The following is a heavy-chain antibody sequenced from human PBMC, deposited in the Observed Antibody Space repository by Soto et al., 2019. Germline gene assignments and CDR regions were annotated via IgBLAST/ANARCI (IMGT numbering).Heavy chain of an antibody. CDR2: ISYDGSNK. CDR3: ARDLGTTVVDAFDI. V-gene: IGHV3-30-3*01. Sequence: QVQLVESGGGVVQPGRSLRLSCAASGFTFSSYAMHWVRQAPGKGLEWVAVISYDGSNKYYADSVKGRFTISRDNSKNTLYLQMNSLRAEDTAVYYCARDLGTTVVDAFDIWGQGTMVTVSS. CDR1: GFTFSSYA. D-gene: IGHD4-17*01. J-gene: IGHJ3*02.